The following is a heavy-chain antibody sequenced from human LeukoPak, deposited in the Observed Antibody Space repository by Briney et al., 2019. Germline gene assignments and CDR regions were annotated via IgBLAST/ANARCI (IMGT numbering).Heavy chain of an antibody. Sequence: GGSLRLSCAASGFTFSNAWMSWVRQAPGKGLEWVGRIKSKTDGGTTDYAAPVKGRFTISRDDSKNTLYLQMNSLKTEDTAVYYCTTDGGIAAAGNWLDPWGQGTLVTVSS. V-gene: IGHV3-15*01. CDR1: GFTFSNAW. CDR3: TTDGGIAAAGNWLDP. D-gene: IGHD6-13*01. CDR2: IKSKTDGGTT. J-gene: IGHJ5*02.